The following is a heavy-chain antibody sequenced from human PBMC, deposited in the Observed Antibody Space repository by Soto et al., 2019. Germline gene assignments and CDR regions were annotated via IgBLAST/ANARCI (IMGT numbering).Heavy chain of an antibody. J-gene: IGHJ4*02. CDR3: ARIGDGSGWYSLDY. CDR1: GFTFNSYW. V-gene: IGHV3-74*01. D-gene: IGHD6-19*01. Sequence: GGSLRLSCAASGFTFNSYWMIWVRQVPGKGLVWVSRINTDGRSTSYADSVKGRFTISRDNAKNTLYLQMDNLRAEDAAVYFCARIGDGSGWYSLDYWGQGTLVTVSS. CDR2: INTDGRST.